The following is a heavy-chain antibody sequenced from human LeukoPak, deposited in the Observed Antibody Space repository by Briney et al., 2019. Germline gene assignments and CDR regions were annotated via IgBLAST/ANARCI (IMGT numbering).Heavy chain of an antibody. CDR1: GGSISSSSYY. Sequence: SETLSLTCTVSGGSISSSSYYWGWIRQPPGKGLEWIGSIYYSGSTYYNPSLKSRVTISVDTSKKQFSLKLSSVPAADTAVYYCARVLGGYCSSTSCYSRLWFDPWGQGTLVTVSS. D-gene: IGHD2-2*01. CDR2: IYYSGST. J-gene: IGHJ5*02. V-gene: IGHV4-39*07. CDR3: ARVLGGYCSSTSCYSRLWFDP.